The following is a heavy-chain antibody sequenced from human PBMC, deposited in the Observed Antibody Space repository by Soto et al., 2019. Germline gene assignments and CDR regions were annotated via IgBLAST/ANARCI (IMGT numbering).Heavy chain of an antibody. D-gene: IGHD3-9*01. CDR2: TSYDGSNK. CDR1: GFTFSSYA. V-gene: IGHV3-30-3*01. CDR3: ARDWETSATGLIDS. Sequence: GGSLRLSCVASGFTFSSYALHWVRQAPGKGLEWVAVTSYDGSNKYYADSVEGRFTISRDNSKNTLYLQTSSLTTEDTAMYYCARDWETSATGLIDSWGQGTLGTVSS. J-gene: IGHJ4*02.